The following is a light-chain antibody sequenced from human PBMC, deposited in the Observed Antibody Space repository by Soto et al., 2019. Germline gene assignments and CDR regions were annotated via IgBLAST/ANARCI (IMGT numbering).Light chain of an antibody. CDR3: QQYNNWPPPFT. J-gene: IGKJ3*01. Sequence: EIVMTQSPATLSVSPGERATLSCRPSQSVSSNLAWYQQKPGQAPRLLIYGASTRATGIPARFSGSGSGTEFTLTISSLQSEDFAVYYCQQYNNWPPPFTFGPGTKVDIK. CDR2: GAS. V-gene: IGKV3-15*01. CDR1: QSVSSN.